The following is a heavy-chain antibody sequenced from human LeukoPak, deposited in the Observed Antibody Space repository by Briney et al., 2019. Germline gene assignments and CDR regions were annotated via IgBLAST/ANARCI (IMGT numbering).Heavy chain of an antibody. D-gene: IGHD3-22*01. Sequence: GASVKVSCKASGYTFTGYYMHWVRQAPGQGLEWMGGIIPMYDTPNYAQKFQGRVTITADKSTSTAYMELSSLRSEDTAVYYCARAHDSSGYQAYWGQGTLVTVAS. CDR3: ARAHDSSGYQAY. J-gene: IGHJ4*02. V-gene: IGHV1-69*06. CDR2: IIPMYDTP. CDR1: GYTFTGYY.